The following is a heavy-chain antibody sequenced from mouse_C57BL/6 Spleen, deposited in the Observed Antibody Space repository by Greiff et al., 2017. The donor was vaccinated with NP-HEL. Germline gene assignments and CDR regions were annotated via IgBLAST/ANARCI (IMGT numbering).Heavy chain of an antibody. J-gene: IGHJ2*01. CDR3: ARGRDYGRFFDY. V-gene: IGHV1-26*01. Sequence: EVQLQQSGPELVKPGASVKISCKASGYTFTDYYMNWVKQSHGKSLEWIGDLNPNNGGTSYNQKFKGKATLTVDKSSSTAYMELRSLTSEDSAVYYCARGRDYGRFFDYWGQGTTLTVSS. CDR2: LNPNNGGT. D-gene: IGHD1-1*01. CDR1: GYTFTDYY.